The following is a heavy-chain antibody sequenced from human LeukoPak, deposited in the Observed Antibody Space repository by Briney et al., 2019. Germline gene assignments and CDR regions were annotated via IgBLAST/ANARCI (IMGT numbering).Heavy chain of an antibody. J-gene: IGHJ4*02. Sequence: GGSLRLSCAASGFTFSNYVMNWVRQAPGKGLEWVSYVTSGSSTMYYADFVKGRFTISRDNAKNSLYLQMDSLRVEDTAVYYCARDFFHSSESRPFDYWGQGTLVTVSS. V-gene: IGHV3-48*01. CDR1: GFTFSNYV. D-gene: IGHD3-22*01. CDR2: VTSGSSTM. CDR3: ARDFFHSSESRPFDY.